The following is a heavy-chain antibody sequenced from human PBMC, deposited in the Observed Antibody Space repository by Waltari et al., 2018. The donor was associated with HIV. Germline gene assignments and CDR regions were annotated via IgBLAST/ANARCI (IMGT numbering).Heavy chain of an antibody. CDR3: ARVNYDSSPRRPTVAFDI. CDR1: GYTFTSYD. V-gene: IGHV1-8*01. D-gene: IGHD3-22*01. Sequence: QVQLVQSGAEVKKPGASVKVSCKASGYTFTSYDINWVRQATGQGLEWMGWVNPNRSNKGYAQKFQGRVTRTRNTAISTAYMELSSLRSEDTAVYYCARVNYDSSPRRPTVAFDIWGQGTMVTVSS. CDR2: VNPNRSNK. J-gene: IGHJ3*02.